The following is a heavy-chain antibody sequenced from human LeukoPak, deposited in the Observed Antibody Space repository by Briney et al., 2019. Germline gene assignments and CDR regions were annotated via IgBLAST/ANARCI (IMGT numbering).Heavy chain of an antibody. D-gene: IGHD1-26*01. CDR2: IYYSGST. Sequence: PSETLSLTCTVSGDSISTYYWGWIRQPPGKGLEWIGYIYYSGSTNYNPSLKSRVTISVNTSKNQFPLKLISVTAADTAVYYCARDDSGSYHQLGVWGQGTTATVSS. CDR1: GDSISTYY. J-gene: IGHJ6*02. V-gene: IGHV4-59*01. CDR3: ARDDSGSYHQLGV.